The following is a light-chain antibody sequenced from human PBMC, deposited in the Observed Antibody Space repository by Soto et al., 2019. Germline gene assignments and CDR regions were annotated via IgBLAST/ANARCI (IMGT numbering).Light chain of an antibody. Sequence: QSVLTQPASVSGSPGQSITISCTGTSSDVGAYNYVSWYQQHPGKAPKLMISDVSNRPSGVSNRFSGSKSGNTASLTISGLQAEDEADYYCSSYTSSSTRVVFGGGTQLTVL. CDR3: SSYTSSSTRVV. CDR1: SSDVGAYNY. CDR2: DVS. J-gene: IGLJ2*01. V-gene: IGLV2-14*01.